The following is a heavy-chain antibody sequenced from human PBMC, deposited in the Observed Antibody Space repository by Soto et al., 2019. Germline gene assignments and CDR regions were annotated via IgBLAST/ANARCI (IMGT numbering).Heavy chain of an antibody. CDR2: IYYSGST. CDR3: ARGSSGWPPRLDY. V-gene: IGHV4-59*01. D-gene: IGHD6-19*01. CDR1: GGSISSYY. J-gene: IGHJ4*02. Sequence: QVQLQESDPGLLKPSETLSLNCTVSGGSISSYYWSWVRQSPGKGLEWIGYIYYSGSTNYNPSLKSRVTISVDTSKNQFSLKLSSVTAADTAVYYCARGSSGWPPRLDYWGQGTLVTVSS.